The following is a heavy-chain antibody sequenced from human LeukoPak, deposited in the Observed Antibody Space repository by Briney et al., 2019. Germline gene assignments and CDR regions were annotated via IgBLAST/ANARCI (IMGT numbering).Heavy chain of an antibody. J-gene: IGHJ4*02. Sequence: GGSLRLSCAGSGFTFSSYRMNWVRQAPGKGVGWVSYISSSSSTIYYADSVKGRFTISRDNAKNSLYLQMNSLRAEDTAVYYCARSSRELGGYAPWELMPPFDYWGQGTLVTVSS. V-gene: IGHV3-48*01. CDR2: ISSSSSTI. D-gene: IGHD1-7*01. CDR1: GFTFSSYR. CDR3: ARSSRELGGYAPWELMPPFDY.